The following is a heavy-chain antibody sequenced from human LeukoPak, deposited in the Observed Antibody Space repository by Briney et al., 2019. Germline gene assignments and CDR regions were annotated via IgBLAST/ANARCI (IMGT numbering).Heavy chain of an antibody. Sequence: PGRSLRLSCAASGFTFSSYSMNWVRQAPGKGLEWVSSISSSSSYIYYADSVKGRFTISRDNAKNSLYLQMNSLRAEDTALYYCAKVATYVQYWGDFDYWGQGTLVTVSS. CDR2: ISSSSSYI. CDR3: AKVATYVQYWGDFDY. D-gene: IGHD3-16*01. CDR1: GFTFSSYS. V-gene: IGHV3-21*04. J-gene: IGHJ4*02.